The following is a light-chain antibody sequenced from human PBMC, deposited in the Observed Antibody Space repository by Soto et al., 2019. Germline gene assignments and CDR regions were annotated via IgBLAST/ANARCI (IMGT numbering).Light chain of an antibody. CDR3: QQYHSYWT. CDR1: QGIDIW. J-gene: IGKJ1*01. V-gene: IGKV1D-16*01. CDR2: ATS. Sequence: DIQMTQSPSFVSASVGDRVNITCRASQGIDIWLAWYQQKPGRAPNLLIYATSSLQSGVPSRFSGSGSGTDFTLTVSSLQPEDFSTYYCQQYHSYWTFGQGTKVDIK.